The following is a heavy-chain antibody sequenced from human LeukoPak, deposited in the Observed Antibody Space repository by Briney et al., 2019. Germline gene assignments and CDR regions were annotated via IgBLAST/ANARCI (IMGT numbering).Heavy chain of an antibody. CDR2: ISGSGGST. J-gene: IGHJ5*02. CDR3: AKDGYYYDSSGYKA. CDR1: GFTFSSYA. V-gene: IGHV3-23*01. Sequence: PGGSLRLSCAASGFTFSSYAMSWVRQPQGKGWRWASAISGSGGSTYYADSVKGRFTISRDNSKNTLYLQMNSLRAEDTAVYYCAKDGYYYDSSGYKAWGQGTLVTVSS. D-gene: IGHD3-22*01.